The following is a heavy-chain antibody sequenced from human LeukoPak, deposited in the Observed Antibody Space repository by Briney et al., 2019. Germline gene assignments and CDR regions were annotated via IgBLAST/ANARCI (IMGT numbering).Heavy chain of an antibody. J-gene: IGHJ5*02. CDR3: AKSASYSVGFSNWFDP. V-gene: IGHV3-9*01. CDR1: GFTFDDYA. Sequence: CRSLRLSCAASGFTFDDYAMHWVRQAPGKGLEWVSGISWKIGTIDYADTVKGRFTISRDTAKNSLYLEMNSLRAEDTAFYYCAKSASYSVGFSNWFDPWGQGTLVTVSS. CDR2: ISWKIGTI. D-gene: IGHD5/OR15-5a*01.